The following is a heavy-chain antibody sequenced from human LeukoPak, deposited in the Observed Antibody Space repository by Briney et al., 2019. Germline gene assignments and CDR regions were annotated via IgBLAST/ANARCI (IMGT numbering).Heavy chain of an antibody. V-gene: IGHV3-66*02. CDR1: GFTVSANY. CDR3: VKSIMFAACRLGRMDH. Sequence: PGGSLRLSCAASGFTVSANYMSWVRQAPGKGLEWVSLIYSSGRTFYADSVKGRFTISRDNSKNTLYLQMNSLRAEDTAVYYCVKSIMFAACRLGRMDHWGQGTLVTVTS. D-gene: IGHD3-16*01. CDR2: IYSSGRT. J-gene: IGHJ4*02.